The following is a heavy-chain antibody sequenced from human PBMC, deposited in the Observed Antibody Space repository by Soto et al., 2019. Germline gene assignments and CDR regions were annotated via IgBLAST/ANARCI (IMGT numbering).Heavy chain of an antibody. CDR2: IAGDGSNI. CDR3: ALDGILGNGMLDWFEP. Sequence: EVQLLESGGGLVQPGGSLRLSCTASEVTFRKYAMSWIRQAPGKGLEWVSAIAGDGSNINYADSVRGRFTISRANPRNTHYLQMNSLRADDTGFYYCALDGILGNGMLDWFEPWGQGTLVTVTS. V-gene: IGHV3-23*01. J-gene: IGHJ5*02. CDR1: EVTFRKYA. D-gene: IGHD2-8*01.